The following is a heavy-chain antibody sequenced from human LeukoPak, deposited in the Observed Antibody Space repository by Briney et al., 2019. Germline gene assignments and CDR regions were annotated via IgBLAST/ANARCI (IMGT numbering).Heavy chain of an antibody. CDR2: ISAYNGNT. Sequence: GASVKVSCKASGYTFSNYDISWVRQAPGQGLEWMGWISAYNGNTNYAQKLQGRVTITTDTSTSTAYMELRSLRSDDTAVYYCARPTRWLPDAFDIWGQGTMVTVSS. D-gene: IGHD4-23*01. V-gene: IGHV1-18*01. CDR1: GYTFSNYD. CDR3: ARPTRWLPDAFDI. J-gene: IGHJ3*02.